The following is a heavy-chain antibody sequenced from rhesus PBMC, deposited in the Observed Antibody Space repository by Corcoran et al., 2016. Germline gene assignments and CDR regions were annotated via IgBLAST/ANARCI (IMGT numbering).Heavy chain of an antibody. D-gene: IGHD3-34*01. Sequence: QLQLQESGPGLVKPSETLSFTCTVSGDSINGYYSCSWLRQPPGNGLEWFGGIYGNRATTYYNPSLKSRVTISKDTSKNQFSLKLSSVTAADAAVYSCARQQSTGGDPYYFDFWGQGVLVTVSS. CDR1: GDSINGYYS. CDR2: IYGNRATT. CDR3: ARQQSTGGDPYYFDF. J-gene: IGHJ4*01. V-gene: IGHV4-143*01.